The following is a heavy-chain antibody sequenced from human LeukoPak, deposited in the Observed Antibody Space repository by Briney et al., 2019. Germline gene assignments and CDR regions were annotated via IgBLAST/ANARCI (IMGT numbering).Heavy chain of an antibody. J-gene: IGHJ4*02. Sequence: SETLSLTCTVSSGSISSYYWSWLRQPPGKGLEWIGYIYYSGSSNYNPSLKSRVTMSVAMSKKEFSLRVSSVTAADTAVYYCARMEYYFDHWGQGTLVTVSS. D-gene: IGHD3-3*01. CDR1: SGSISSYY. CDR3: ARMEYYFDH. V-gene: IGHV4-59*01. CDR2: IYYSGSS.